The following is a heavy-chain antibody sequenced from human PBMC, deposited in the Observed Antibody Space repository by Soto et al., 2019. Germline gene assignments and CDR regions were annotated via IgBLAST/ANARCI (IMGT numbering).Heavy chain of an antibody. CDR1: GFTLTNYA. CDR3: EGSWT. Sequence: EVQLLVSGGGSVQPGGSLKLSCEVSGFTLTNYAMSWVRQAPGKGLEWVSQISASGDRTYYADSVKGRFTISKDSSKNTLFLQMNSLRGEDSAVYYCEGSWTWGQGTMVTVSS. D-gene: IGHD5-12*01. CDR2: ISASGDRT. V-gene: IGHV3-23*01. J-gene: IGHJ3*01.